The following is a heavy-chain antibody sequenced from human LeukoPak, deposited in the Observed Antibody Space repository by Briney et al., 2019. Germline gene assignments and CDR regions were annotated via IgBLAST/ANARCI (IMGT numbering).Heavy chain of an antibody. Sequence: PSETLSLTCTVSGYSISSVYYWGWIRQPPGKGLVWIGSIYHSGSTYYNPSLKSRVTISVDTSKNQFSLKLSSVTAADTAVYYCARGNYGVYFDYWGQGTLVTVSS. CDR1: GYSISSVYY. J-gene: IGHJ4*02. D-gene: IGHD1-7*01. CDR2: IYHSGST. CDR3: ARGNYGVYFDY. V-gene: IGHV4-38-2*02.